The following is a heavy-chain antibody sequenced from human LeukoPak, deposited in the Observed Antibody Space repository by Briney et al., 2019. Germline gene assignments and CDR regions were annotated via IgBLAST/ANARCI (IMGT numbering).Heavy chain of an antibody. J-gene: IGHJ3*02. V-gene: IGHV4-59*11. CDR1: ADSFSSHY. CDR2: ISYIGST. D-gene: IGHD4-17*01. CDR3: TRDLVTVTKGFDI. Sequence: SETLSLTCAVSADSFSSHYWTWIRHPPGKVLEWIGYISYIGSTTYNPSLKSRVTISIDTIKNQFSLKLTSVTAADTAVYYCTRDLVTVTKGFDIWGQGTMVSVSS.